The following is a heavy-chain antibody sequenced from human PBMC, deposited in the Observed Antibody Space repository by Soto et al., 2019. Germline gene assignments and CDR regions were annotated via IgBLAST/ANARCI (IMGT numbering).Heavy chain of an antibody. Sequence: QVQLVESGGGVVQPGRSLRLSCAASGFTFSSYGMHWVRQAPGKGLEWVAVISYDGSNKYYAESVKGRFTISRDNSKNTMYLQMNRLRAEDTAVYYCAKDRYSSGWYRGDFDYWGQGTLVTVSS. CDR2: ISYDGSNK. J-gene: IGHJ4*02. CDR3: AKDRYSSGWYRGDFDY. CDR1: GFTFSSYG. V-gene: IGHV3-30*18. D-gene: IGHD6-19*01.